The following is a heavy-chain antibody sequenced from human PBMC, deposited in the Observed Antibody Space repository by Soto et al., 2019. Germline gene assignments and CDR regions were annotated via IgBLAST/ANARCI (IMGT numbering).Heavy chain of an antibody. J-gene: IGHJ4*02. CDR2: ISGSGGST. V-gene: IGHV3-23*01. CDR3: ANGARRQWLVLGY. D-gene: IGHD6-19*01. Sequence: EVQLLESGGGLVQPGASLRLSCAASGFSFRSYAMSWVRQAPGKGLEWVSAISGSGGSTYYADSVKGRFTISRDNSKKTLYLQMHSLRAEDTAVYYCANGARRQWLVLGYWGQGTLVTVSS. CDR1: GFSFRSYA.